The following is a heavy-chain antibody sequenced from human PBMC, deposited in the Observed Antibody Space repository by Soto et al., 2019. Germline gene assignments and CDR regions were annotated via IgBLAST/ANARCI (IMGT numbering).Heavy chain of an antibody. CDR2: INTDGSVA. J-gene: IGHJ5*02. CDR1: GLTFRSYW. V-gene: IGHV3-74*03. D-gene: IGHD2-21*01. Sequence: EVQLVESGGGLVQPGESLRLSCAASGLTFRSYWMHWVRQAPGKGLVWVSRINTDGSVAMYVDSVKGRFTISRDNAKNTLYLQMNRLIAKDTAVYDCVSVIHWSRRASWGQGTLVTVSS. CDR3: VSVIHWSRRAS.